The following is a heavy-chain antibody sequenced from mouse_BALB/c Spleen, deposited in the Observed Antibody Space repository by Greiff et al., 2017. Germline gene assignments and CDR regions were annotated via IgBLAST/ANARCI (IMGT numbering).Heavy chain of an antibody. CDR2: ISTYYGDA. V-gene: IGHV1S137*01. CDR3: ARGRYEGSWDY. J-gene: IGHJ2*01. CDR1: GYTFTDYA. D-gene: IGHD2-14*01. Sequence: QVQLQQSGAELVRPGVSVKISCKGSGYTFTDYAMHWVKQRHAKSLGWIGVISTYYGDASYNQKFKGKATMTVDKSSSTAYMELARLTSEDSAIYYCARGRYEGSWDYWGQGTTLTVSS.